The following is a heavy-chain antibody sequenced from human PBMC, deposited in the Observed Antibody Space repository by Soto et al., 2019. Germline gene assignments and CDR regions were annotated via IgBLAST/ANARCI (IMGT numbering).Heavy chain of an antibody. Sequence: TLSLTCTVSGGSISSGGYYCSWIRQHPGKGLEWIGYIYYSGSTYYNPSLKSRVTISVDTSKNQFSLKLSSVTAADTAVYYCARDSIDYYYYYMDVWGKGTTVTVSS. CDR2: IYYSGST. J-gene: IGHJ6*03. CDR1: GGSISSGGYY. V-gene: IGHV4-31*03. CDR3: ARDSIDYYYYYMDV.